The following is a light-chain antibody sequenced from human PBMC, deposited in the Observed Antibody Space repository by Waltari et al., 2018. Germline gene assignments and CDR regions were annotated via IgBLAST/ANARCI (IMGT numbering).Light chain of an antibody. CDR1: QSVLYSSNNKNY. CDR2: WAS. V-gene: IGKV4-1*01. Sequence: DIVMTQSPDSLAVSLGERATINCKSSQSVLYSSNNKNYLAWYQQKPGPPPKLPLYWASTRESGVPDRFSGSGSGTDFTLTISSLQAEDVAVYYCQQYYSIPYTFGQGTKLEIK. CDR3: QQYYSIPYT. J-gene: IGKJ2*01.